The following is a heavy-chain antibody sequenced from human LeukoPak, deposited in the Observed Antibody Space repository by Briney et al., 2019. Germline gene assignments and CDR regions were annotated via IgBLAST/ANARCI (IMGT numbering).Heavy chain of an antibody. V-gene: IGHV4-34*01. CDR3: ARSLEWLLPFDY. D-gene: IGHD3-3*01. CDR2: INYSGST. CDR1: GGSFSGYY. J-gene: IGHJ4*02. Sequence: SETLSLTCAVYGGSFSGYYWSWIRQPPGKGLEWIGEINYSGSTNYNPSLKSRVTISVDTSKNQFSLKLSSVTAADTAVYYCARSLEWLLPFDYWGQGTLVTVSS.